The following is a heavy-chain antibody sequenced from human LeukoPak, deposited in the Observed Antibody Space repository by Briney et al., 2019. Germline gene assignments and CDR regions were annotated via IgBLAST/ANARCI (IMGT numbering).Heavy chain of an antibody. Sequence: AGGSLRLSCAASGFTFNRYWMSWVRQAPGEGLQWVANIKQDGSAKYYVDSVKGRFTISRDNAKNSLYLQMNSLRAEDTAVYYCARVEASGYDYGAFDYWGQGTLVTVSS. CDR3: ARVEASGYDYGAFDY. V-gene: IGHV3-7*01. D-gene: IGHD5-12*01. CDR1: GFTFNRYW. CDR2: IKQDGSAK. J-gene: IGHJ4*02.